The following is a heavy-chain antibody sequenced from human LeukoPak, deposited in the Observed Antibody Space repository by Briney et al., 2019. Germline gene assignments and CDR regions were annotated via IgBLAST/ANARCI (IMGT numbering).Heavy chain of an antibody. V-gene: IGHV1-69*05. D-gene: IGHD3-3*01. J-gene: IGHJ5*02. CDR1: GGTFSSYA. CDR2: IIPIFGTA. Sequence: SVKVSCKASGGTFSSYAISWVRQAPGQGLEWMGGIIPIFGTANYAQKFQGRVTITTDESTSTAYMELSSLRSEDTAVYYCASGASSEWLKVPFDPWGQGTLVTVSS. CDR3: ASGASSEWLKVPFDP.